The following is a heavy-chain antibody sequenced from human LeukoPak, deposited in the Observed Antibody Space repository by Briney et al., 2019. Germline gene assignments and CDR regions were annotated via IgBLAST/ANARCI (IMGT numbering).Heavy chain of an antibody. J-gene: IGHJ3*02. D-gene: IGHD3-3*01. CDR2: FDPEDGET. CDR1: GYTLTELS. V-gene: IGHV1-24*01. CDR3: ARGIQNYDFWSGYYSPHDAFDI. Sequence: ASVKVSCKVSGYTLTELSMHWVRQAPGKGLEWMGGFDPEDGETIYAQKLQGRVTMTTDTSTSTAYMELRSLRSDDTAVYYCARGIQNYDFWSGYYSPHDAFDIWGQGTMVTVSS.